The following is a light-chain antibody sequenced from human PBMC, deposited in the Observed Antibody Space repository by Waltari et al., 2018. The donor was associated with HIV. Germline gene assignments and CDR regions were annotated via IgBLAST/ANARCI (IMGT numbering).Light chain of an antibody. J-gene: IGLJ3*02. CDR2: HND. Sequence: QSVLTQPPSVSAAPGQKVTISCSGSSSNLGSHYLSWYQHLPGTAPKLLLYHNDDRPSGIPDRFSGSRSGTSASLDITGLQTGDEADYHCGTWDSSLSTVVFGGGTKLTVL. V-gene: IGLV1-51*01. CDR3: GTWDSSLSTVV. CDR1: SSNLGSHY.